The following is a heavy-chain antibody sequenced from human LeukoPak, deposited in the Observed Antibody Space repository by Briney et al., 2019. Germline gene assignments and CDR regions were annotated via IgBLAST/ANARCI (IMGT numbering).Heavy chain of an antibody. CDR3: ARDQVLAMIGVLQGAFDL. D-gene: IGHD3-22*01. J-gene: IGHJ3*01. Sequence: PGGSLRLSCAASGFTFSRYWMSWVRQAPGKGLGWVANMKEDGSEKYYVDSVKGRFTISRDNAKKSLYLQMNSLRAEDTAVYYCARDQVLAMIGVLQGAFDLWGQGTMVTVSS. CDR1: GFTFSRYW. CDR2: MKEDGSEK. V-gene: IGHV3-7*01.